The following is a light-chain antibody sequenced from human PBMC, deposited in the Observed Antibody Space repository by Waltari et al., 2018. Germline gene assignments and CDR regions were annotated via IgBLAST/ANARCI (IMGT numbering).Light chain of an antibody. CDR3: CSYAGSSTHVV. Sequence: QSALTQPASVSGSPGQSITISCTGTRSDVGSYNLVSRYQQHPGKAPKLMIYEVSKRPSGVSNRFSGSKSGNTASLTISGLQAEDEADYYCCSYAGSSTHVVFGGGTKLTVL. CDR2: EVS. CDR1: RSDVGSYNL. V-gene: IGLV2-23*02. J-gene: IGLJ2*01.